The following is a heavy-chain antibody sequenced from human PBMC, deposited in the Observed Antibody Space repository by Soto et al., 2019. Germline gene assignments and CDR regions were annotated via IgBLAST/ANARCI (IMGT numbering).Heavy chain of an antibody. J-gene: IGHJ6*02. Sequence: GGSLRLSCAASGFTFSNAWMNWVRQAPGKGLEWVGRIKSKTDGGTTDYAAPVKGRFTISRDDSKNTLYLQMNSLKTEETAVYYCTTESSDFGALYYGMDVWGQGTTVTVSS. CDR1: GFTFSNAW. CDR2: IKSKTDGGTT. V-gene: IGHV3-15*07. CDR3: TTESSDFGALYYGMDV. D-gene: IGHD3-16*01.